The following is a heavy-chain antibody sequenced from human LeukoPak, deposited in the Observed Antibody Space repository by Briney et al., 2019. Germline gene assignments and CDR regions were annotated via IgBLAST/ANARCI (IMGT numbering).Heavy chain of an antibody. CDR1: GGSISSCGYY. CDR3: ARVPRVIKGPDY. Sequence: SQTLSLTCTVSGGSISSCGYYWIWIRQPPGKGLEWLRYICYSGSHYYNPFLESRITISVDPSKNQLSLTLSPVTAAATAFDYWARVPRVIKGPDYGGQGTLVTVPS. D-gene: IGHD3-10*01. CDR2: ICYSGSH. V-gene: IGHV4-30-4*01. J-gene: IGHJ4*02.